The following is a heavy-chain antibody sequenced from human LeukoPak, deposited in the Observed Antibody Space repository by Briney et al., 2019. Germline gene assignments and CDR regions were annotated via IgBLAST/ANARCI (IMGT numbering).Heavy chain of an antibody. CDR3: ARDLRGYSYGYIALGDY. CDR2: IYYSGST. CDR1: GGSISSYY. J-gene: IGHJ4*02. Sequence: SETLSLTCTVSGGSISSYYWSWIRQPPGKGLEWIGYIYYSGSTNYNPSLKSRVTISVDTSKNQFSLKLSSVTAADTAVYYCARDLRGYSYGYIALGDYWGQGTLVTVSS. D-gene: IGHD5-18*01. V-gene: IGHV4-59*01.